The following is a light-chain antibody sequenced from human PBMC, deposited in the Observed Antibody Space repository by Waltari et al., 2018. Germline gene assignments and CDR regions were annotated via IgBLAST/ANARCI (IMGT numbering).Light chain of an antibody. CDR3: QQYNSYSYT. CDR1: QTINNW. V-gene: IGKV1-5*01. Sequence: DIQMTQSPSTLSAFVGDRVTITCRASQTINNWLAWYQQKPGKAPKLLIYDVSSLESGVPSRFSGSGSGTEFTLNISSLQPDDFATYYCQQYNSYSYTFGQGTKLEIK. CDR2: DVS. J-gene: IGKJ2*01.